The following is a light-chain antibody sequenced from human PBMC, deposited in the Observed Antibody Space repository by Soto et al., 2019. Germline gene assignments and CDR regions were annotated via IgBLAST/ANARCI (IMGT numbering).Light chain of an antibody. CDR1: QSVSSN. J-gene: IGKJ1*01. V-gene: IGKV3-15*01. CDR3: QQYNDRPPWT. Sequence: EIVMTQSPATLSVSPGERATLSCRASQSVSSNLAWYQQKPGQAPRLLIYGTSTRATGIPARFSGSGSGTEVTLTISSLQSEDFAVYYCQQYNDRPPWTFGQGTKVESK. CDR2: GTS.